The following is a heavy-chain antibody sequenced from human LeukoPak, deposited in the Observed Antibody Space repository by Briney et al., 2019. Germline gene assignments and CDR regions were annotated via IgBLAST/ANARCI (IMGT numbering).Heavy chain of an antibody. J-gene: IGHJ4*02. Sequence: SETLSLTCAVSSGSISTYYWSWIRQPPGKRLGWIGFVHYTGSTNYSPSLKSRVTISVDTSKNQFSLKLNSVTAADTAVYYCARSSGSRYYIDYWGQGTLVTVSS. D-gene: IGHD1-26*01. CDR1: SGSISTYY. V-gene: IGHV4-59*01. CDR3: ARSSGSRYYIDY. CDR2: VHYTGST.